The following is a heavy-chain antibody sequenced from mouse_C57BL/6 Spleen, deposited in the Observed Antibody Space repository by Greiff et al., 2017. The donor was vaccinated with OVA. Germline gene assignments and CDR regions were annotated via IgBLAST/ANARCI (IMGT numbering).Heavy chain of an antibody. CDR2: IHPNSGST. CDR3: ARMTTVVAHYFDY. D-gene: IGHD1-1*01. J-gene: IGHJ2*01. V-gene: IGHV1-64*01. CDR1: GYTFTSYW. Sequence: QVQLQQPGAELVKPGASVKLSCKASGYTFTSYWMHWVKQRPGQGLEWIGMIHPNSGSTNYNEKFKSKATLTVDKSSSTAYMQLSSLTSEDSAVYYCARMTTVVAHYFDYWGQGTTLTVSS.